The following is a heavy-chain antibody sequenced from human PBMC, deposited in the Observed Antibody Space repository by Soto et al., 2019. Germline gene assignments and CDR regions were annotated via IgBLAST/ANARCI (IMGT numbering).Heavy chain of an antibody. J-gene: IGHJ6*02. Sequence: PGGSLRLSCAAPGFTFDDYAMHWVRQGPGKGLEWVSGISWNSGSIGYADSVKGRFTISRDNAKNSLYLQMNSLRAEDTALYYCAKDLGITGYCSGGSCPNYYYYGMDVWGQGTTVTVSS. D-gene: IGHD2-15*01. CDR1: GFTFDDYA. CDR3: AKDLGITGYCSGGSCPNYYYYGMDV. V-gene: IGHV3-9*01. CDR2: ISWNSGSI.